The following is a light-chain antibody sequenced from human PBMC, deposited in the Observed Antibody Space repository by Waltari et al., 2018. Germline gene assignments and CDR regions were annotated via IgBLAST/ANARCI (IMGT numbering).Light chain of an antibody. CDR3: QQYGSSTWT. V-gene: IGKV3-20*01. CDR1: QSVTTSS. J-gene: IGKJ1*01. Sequence: EIVLPQSPGTLSLSPGERATLSCRASQSVTTSSLAWYQQKPGQAPRLLIYGASSRATDIPDRFGGSGSGRDFTLTISRLEPEDFAVYYCQQYGSSTWTFGQGTKVEVK. CDR2: GAS.